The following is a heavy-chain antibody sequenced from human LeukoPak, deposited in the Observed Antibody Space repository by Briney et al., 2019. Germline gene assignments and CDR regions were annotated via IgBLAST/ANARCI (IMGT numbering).Heavy chain of an antibody. J-gene: IGHJ1*01. CDR1: GFTFSSYG. Sequence: GGSLRLSCAASGFTFSSYGMHWVRQAPGKGLEWVAVISYDGSNKYHADSVKGRFTISRDNSKNTLYLQMNSLRAEDTAVYYCANPYCGGDCYSSYFQHWGQGTLVTVSS. CDR3: ANPYCGGDCYSSYFQH. V-gene: IGHV3-30*18. CDR2: ISYDGSNK. D-gene: IGHD2-21*02.